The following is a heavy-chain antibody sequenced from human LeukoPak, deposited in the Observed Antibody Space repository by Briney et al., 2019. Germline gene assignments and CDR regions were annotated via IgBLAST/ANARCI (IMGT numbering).Heavy chain of an antibody. CDR1: GFTFDDYA. Sequence: PGGSLRLXCAASGFTFDDYAMHWVRLAPGKGLEWVSSISWSSGRMDYADSVKGRFTISRDNAKNTLYLQMNSLRAEDTAVYYCARGYNYGYWIDYWGQGTLVTVSS. J-gene: IGHJ4*02. CDR2: ISWSSGRM. V-gene: IGHV3-9*01. D-gene: IGHD5-18*01. CDR3: ARGYNYGYWIDY.